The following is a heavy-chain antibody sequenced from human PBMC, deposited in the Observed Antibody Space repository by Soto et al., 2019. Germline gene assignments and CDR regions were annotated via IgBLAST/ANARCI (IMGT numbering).Heavy chain of an antibody. J-gene: IGHJ5*02. D-gene: IGHD3-10*01. Sequence: PRASVKVSCKASGGTFSSYAISWVRQAPGQGLEWMGGIIPIFGTANYAQKFQGRVTITADKSTSTAYMELSSLRSEDTAVYYCARGRLSGNWFDPWGQGTLVTV. CDR3: ARGRLSGNWFDP. V-gene: IGHV1-69*06. CDR1: GGTFSSYA. CDR2: IIPIFGTA.